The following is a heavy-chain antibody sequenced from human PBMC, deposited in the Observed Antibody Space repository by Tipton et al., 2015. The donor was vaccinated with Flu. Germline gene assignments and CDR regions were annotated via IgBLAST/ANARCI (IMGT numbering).Heavy chain of an antibody. J-gene: IGHJ6*02. V-gene: IGHV1-18*01. D-gene: IGHD3-10*01. CDR1: GYDVTQYG. CDR2: ISAHTGQA. Sequence: VQSGAEVKKPGASVKVSCKASGYDVTQYGISWVRQAPGQGLQWMGWISAHTGQANYAQNFRGRVTMTADTSTMTASMELRSLTSGDTAVYYCARHILWFGEGGMDVWGQGTTVTVS. CDR3: ARHILWFGEGGMDV.